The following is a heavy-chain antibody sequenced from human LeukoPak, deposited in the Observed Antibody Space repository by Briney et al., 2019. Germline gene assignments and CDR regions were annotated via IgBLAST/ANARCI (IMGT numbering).Heavy chain of an antibody. CDR1: GASVASANYY. J-gene: IGHJ5*02. V-gene: IGHV4-39*01. D-gene: IGHD3-3*01. CDR3: ARQKAFLEWLPQLANDFDP. Sequence: SETLSLTCAVSGASVASANYYWAWIRQSPGKGLEWIGSGYYSGNMHINPFLGSRVTISVDSSKNHFSLRLTSVSATDTAVYYCARQKAFLEWLPQLANDFDPWGQGTLVTVSS. CDR2: GYYSGNM.